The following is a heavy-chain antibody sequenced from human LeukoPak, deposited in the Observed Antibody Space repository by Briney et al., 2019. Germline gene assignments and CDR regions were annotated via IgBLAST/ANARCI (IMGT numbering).Heavy chain of an antibody. CDR2: IYPGDSDT. D-gene: IGHD4-23*01. Sequence: GESLKISCKGSGYTFSSYWIAWVRQMPGRGLEWMGIIYPGDSDTRYSPSFQGQVTISADKSISTAYLQWSSLKASDTAMYCCARRDYGGKHFDYWGQGTLVTVSS. J-gene: IGHJ4*02. CDR1: GYTFSSYW. CDR3: ARRDYGGKHFDY. V-gene: IGHV5-51*01.